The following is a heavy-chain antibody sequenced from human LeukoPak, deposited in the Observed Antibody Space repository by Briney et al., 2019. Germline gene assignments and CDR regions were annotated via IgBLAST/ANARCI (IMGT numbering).Heavy chain of an antibody. J-gene: IGHJ4*02. CDR3: ARSRDGYNSVDY. CDR1: GGTFSSYA. V-gene: IGHV1-69*05. Sequence: SVKVSCKASGGTFSSYAISWVRQAPGQGLEWMGGIIPIFGTANYAQKFQGRVTITTDESTSTAYMELSSLRSEDTAVYYCARSRDGYNSVDYWGQGSLVTVSS. CDR2: IIPIFGTA. D-gene: IGHD5-24*01.